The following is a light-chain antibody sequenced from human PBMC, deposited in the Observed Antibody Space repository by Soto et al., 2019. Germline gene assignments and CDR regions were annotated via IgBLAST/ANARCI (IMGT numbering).Light chain of an antibody. J-gene: IGLJ1*01. CDR2: EVS. CDR3: SSYAGSDNPYV. Sequence: QSVLTQPPSASGSPGQSVTISCTGTSSDFGSYNYVSWYQQHPGKAPKLMIYEVSKRPSGVPDRFSGSKSGNTASLTVSGLQAEDEADYYCSSYAGSDNPYVFGTGTKVTV. V-gene: IGLV2-8*01. CDR1: SSDFGSYNY.